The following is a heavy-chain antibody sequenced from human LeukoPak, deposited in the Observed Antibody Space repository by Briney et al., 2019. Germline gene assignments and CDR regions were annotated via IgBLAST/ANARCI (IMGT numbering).Heavy chain of an antibody. Sequence: KPSETLSLTCAVSGYSISSGYYWGWIRQPPGKALEWIGSIYHSGSTYYNPSLKSRVTISVDTSKNQFSLKLSSVTAADTAVYYCARGYPVYLYAKRGIGFDYWGQGTLVTVSS. D-gene: IGHD2/OR15-2a*01. J-gene: IGHJ4*02. CDR3: ARGYPVYLYAKRGIGFDY. CDR1: GYSISSGYY. V-gene: IGHV4-38-2*01. CDR2: IYHSGST.